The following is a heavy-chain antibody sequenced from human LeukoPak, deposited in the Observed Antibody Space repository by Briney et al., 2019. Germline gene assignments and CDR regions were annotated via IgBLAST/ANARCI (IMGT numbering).Heavy chain of an antibody. CDR1: GGTFSSYT. J-gene: IGHJ4*02. CDR3: ATATMVRDVHFDY. D-gene: IGHD3-10*01. CDR2: IIPIFGSA. Sequence: ASVKVSCKASGGTFSSYTITWVRQAPGQGLEWMGGIIPIFGSANYAQKFQGRVTITADESTSTAYMELGSLRSEDTAVYYCATATMVRDVHFDYWGQGTLVTVSS. V-gene: IGHV1-69*13.